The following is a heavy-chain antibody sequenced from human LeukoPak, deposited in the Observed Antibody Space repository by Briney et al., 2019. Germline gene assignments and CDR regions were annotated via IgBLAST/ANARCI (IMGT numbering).Heavy chain of an antibody. J-gene: IGHJ4*02. V-gene: IGHV3-15*04. CDR2: IESKTDGGTT. Sequence: GGSLRLSCVASGITLSNAWMTWVRQAPGKGLEWVGRIESKTDGGTTEYAAPVKGRFTISRDDSKNTLYLQMNSLKTEDTAVYYCTAKLIFHWGQGTLVTVSS. CDR3: TAKLIFH. CDR1: GITLSNAW.